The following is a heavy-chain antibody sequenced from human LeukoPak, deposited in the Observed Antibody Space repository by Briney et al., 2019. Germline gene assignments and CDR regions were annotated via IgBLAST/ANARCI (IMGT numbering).Heavy chain of an antibody. Sequence: SETLSLTCAVYGGSFSGYYWTWIRQPPGKGLEWIGEIHYSGRINYNPSLKSRITISADTSNNHFSLKMNSVTAADTAVYYCSRGTDAYKCGNSWGQGTLVTVSS. CDR3: SRGTDAYKCGNS. V-gene: IGHV4-34*01. CDR1: GGSFSGYY. CDR2: IHYSGRI. D-gene: IGHD5-24*01. J-gene: IGHJ4*02.